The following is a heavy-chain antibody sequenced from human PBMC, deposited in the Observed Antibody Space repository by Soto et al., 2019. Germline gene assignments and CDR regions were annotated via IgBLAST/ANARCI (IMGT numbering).Heavy chain of an antibody. CDR1: GYSFTGLY. CDR3: ARDPSSFRVRVYGMEV. D-gene: IGHD3-3*01. J-gene: IGHJ6*01. CDR2: VNLNTGGT. V-gene: IGHV1-2*02. Sequence: QVQHVQSGAEVKTPGDSVKVSCKASGYSFTGLYMHWVRRAPGQGLEWMGWVNLNTGGTDYAQEVQGRVTMTTATSIRTVYLEVTRLKFDDTAIYYGARDPSSFRVRVYGMEVWVQGPAVTVSA.